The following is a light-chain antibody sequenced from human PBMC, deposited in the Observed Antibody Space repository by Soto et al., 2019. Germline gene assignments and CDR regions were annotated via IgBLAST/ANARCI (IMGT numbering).Light chain of an antibody. V-gene: IGKV3-20*01. CDR1: QTVSSTY. CDR2: DAS. CDR3: QQYGSSHYT. J-gene: IGKJ2*01. Sequence: EIVLTQSPGTLSLSPGDRATLSCRASQTVSSTYLAWYQQKPGQAPRLLIYDASSRATGIPDRFSGSGSGTDFTLTISRLEPEDFAVYYCQQYGSSHYTFGQGTKLEIK.